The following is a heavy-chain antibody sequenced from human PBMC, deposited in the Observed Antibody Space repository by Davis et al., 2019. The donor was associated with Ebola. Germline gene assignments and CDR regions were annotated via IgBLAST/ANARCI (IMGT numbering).Heavy chain of an antibody. CDR3: AAGLEYQLLGAYGMDV. D-gene: IGHD2-2*01. CDR2: IVVGSGNT. V-gene: IGHV1-58*02. Sequence: SVKVSRKASGFTFTSSAMQWVRQARGQRLEWIGWIVVGSGNTNYAQKFQERVTITRDMSTSTAYMELSSLRSEDTAVYYCAAGLEYQLLGAYGMDVWGQGTTVTVSS. J-gene: IGHJ6*02. CDR1: GFTFTSSA.